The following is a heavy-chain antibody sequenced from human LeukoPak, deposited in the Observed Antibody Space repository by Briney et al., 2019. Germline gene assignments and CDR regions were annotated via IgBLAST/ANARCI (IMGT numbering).Heavy chain of an antibody. CDR2: IYYSGST. CDR3: ARDMSLPTAATNWFDP. CDR1: GGSISSYY. Sequence: PSETLSLTCTVSGGSISSYYWSWIRQPPGKGLEWTGYIYYSGSTSYNPSLKSRVTISVDTSKNQFSLKLSSVTAADTAVYYCARDMSLPTAATNWFDPWGQGTLVTVSS. V-gene: IGHV4-59*01. J-gene: IGHJ5*02. D-gene: IGHD6-13*01.